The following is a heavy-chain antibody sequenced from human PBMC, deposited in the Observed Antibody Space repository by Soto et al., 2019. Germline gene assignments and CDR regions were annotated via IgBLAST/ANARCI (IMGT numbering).Heavy chain of an antibody. CDR2: ISYDGSNK. CDR3: AKSRDGYSFYYYYGMDV. J-gene: IGHJ6*02. D-gene: IGHD5-18*01. CDR1: GFTFSSYG. V-gene: IGHV3-30*18. Sequence: PGGSLRLSCAASGFTFSSYGMHWVRQAPGKWLEWVAVISYDGSNKYYADSVKGRFTISRDNSKNTLYLQMNSLRAEDTAVYYCAKSRDGYSFYYYYGMDVWGQGXTVTVYS.